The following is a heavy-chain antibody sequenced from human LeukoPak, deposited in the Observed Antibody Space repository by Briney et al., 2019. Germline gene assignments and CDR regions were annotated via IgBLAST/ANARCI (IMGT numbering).Heavy chain of an antibody. CDR2: IYYSGST. J-gene: IGHJ3*02. Sequence: PSETLSLTCTVSGGSISSYYWSWIRQPPGKGLEWIGYIYYSGSTNYNPSLKSRVTISVDTSKNQFSLKLSSVTAADTAVYYCARWGYYDSSGSFDIWGQGTMVTVSS. CDR1: GGSISSYY. CDR3: ARWGYYDSSGSFDI. D-gene: IGHD3-22*01. V-gene: IGHV4-59*01.